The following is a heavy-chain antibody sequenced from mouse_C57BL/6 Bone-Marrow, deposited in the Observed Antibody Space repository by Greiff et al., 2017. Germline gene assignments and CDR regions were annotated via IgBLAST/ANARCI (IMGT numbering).Heavy chain of an antibody. Sequence: VQLVESGPELVKPGASVKLSCKASGYTFTSYEINWVKQTPGQGLEWIGWIYPRGGSTKYHEKFKGKATLTVDTSSSTAYMELHRLTSEDSAVSFCARIEFDGSSGDWYFGVWGTGTTVTVSS. V-gene: IGHV1-85*01. CDR1: GYTFTSYE. CDR2: IYPRGGST. J-gene: IGHJ1*03. CDR3: ARIEFDGSSGDWYFGV. D-gene: IGHD1-1*01.